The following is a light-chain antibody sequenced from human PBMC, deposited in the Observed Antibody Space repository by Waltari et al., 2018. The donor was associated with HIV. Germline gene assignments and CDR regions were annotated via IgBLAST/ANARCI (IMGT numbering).Light chain of an antibody. J-gene: IGLJ3*02. V-gene: IGLV2-23*02. CDR2: EVK. CDR3: CSYAGSDTLV. Sequence: HSALTQPASVSGSPGQSITISCTGTSSNVGTYNLVSWYPQHPGKAPKHRISEVKRRPSGLSDRFAGAKSGNTASLTVSGLQAEDEAIYYCCSYAGSDTLVFGGGTSLT. CDR1: SSNVGTYNL.